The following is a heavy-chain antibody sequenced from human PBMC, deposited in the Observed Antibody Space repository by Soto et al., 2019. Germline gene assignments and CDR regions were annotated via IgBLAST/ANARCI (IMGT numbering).Heavy chain of an antibody. CDR2: ISYDGSNK. Sequence: QVQLVESGGGVVQPGRSLRLSCAASGFTFSSYGMHWVRQAPGKGLEWVAVISYDGSNKYYADSVKGRFTISRDNSKNTLYLQMNSLRAEDTAVYYCAPQASRSITIFGVDYCFDYWGQGTLVTVSS. V-gene: IGHV3-30*03. CDR3: APQASRSITIFGVDYCFDY. J-gene: IGHJ4*02. D-gene: IGHD3-3*01. CDR1: GFTFSSYG.